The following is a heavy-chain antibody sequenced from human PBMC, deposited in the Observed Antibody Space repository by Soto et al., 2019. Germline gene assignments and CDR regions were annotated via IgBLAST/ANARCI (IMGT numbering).Heavy chain of an antibody. J-gene: IGHJ6*02. CDR2: ISSSSSYI. D-gene: IGHD6-13*01. Sequence: GGSLRLSCSASGFTFSSYSMNWVRQAPGKGLEWVSSISSSSSYIYYADSVKGRFTISRATAKNSLYLQMNSLRAADTAVYYCAREGGSSSWYRAADYGMDIWGQGTTV. CDR1: GFTFSSYS. V-gene: IGHV3-21*01. CDR3: AREGGSSSWYRAADYGMDI.